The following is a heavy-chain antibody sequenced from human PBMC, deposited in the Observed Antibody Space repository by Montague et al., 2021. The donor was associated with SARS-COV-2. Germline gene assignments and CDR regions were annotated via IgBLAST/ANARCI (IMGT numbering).Heavy chain of an antibody. D-gene: IGHD3-9*01. J-gene: IGHJ3*02. V-gene: IGHV4-39*01. CDR2: IYYSGST. CDR3: ATYYDILTGYYIDAFDI. Sequence: SETLSLTCTVSGASINSNTYFWGWIRQPPGKGLEWIGSIYYSGSTYYNPSLKSRVTISVDTSKNQFSLKLSSVTAADTAVYYCATYYDILTGYYIDAFDIWGQGTMVTASS. CDR1: GASINSNTYF.